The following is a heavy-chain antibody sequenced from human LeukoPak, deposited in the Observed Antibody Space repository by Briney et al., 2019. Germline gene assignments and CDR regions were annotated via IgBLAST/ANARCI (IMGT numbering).Heavy chain of an antibody. Sequence: GGSLRLSCAASGFTFSSYAMSWVRQAPGKGLEWVSAISGSGGSTYYADSVKGRFTISRDNSKNTLYLQMNSLRAEGTAVYYCAKAIAARPSRDAFDIWGQGTMVTVSS. CDR1: GFTFSSYA. V-gene: IGHV3-23*01. D-gene: IGHD6-6*01. J-gene: IGHJ3*02. CDR2: ISGSGGST. CDR3: AKAIAARPSRDAFDI.